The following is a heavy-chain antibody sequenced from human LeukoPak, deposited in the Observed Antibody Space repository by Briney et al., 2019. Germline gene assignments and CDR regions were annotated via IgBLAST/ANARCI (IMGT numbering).Heavy chain of an antibody. CDR3: ARGSYSDAEAVRWFDP. CDR2: LYRGGDT. V-gene: IGHV3-66*01. J-gene: IGHJ5*02. D-gene: IGHD1-26*01. CDR1: GFSVSNNY. Sequence: GGSLRLSCAASGFSVSNNYMSWVRQAPGKGLEWVAVLYRGGDTYYADSVRGRVTISRDNSKNTMYLQMNSLRAEDTAVYYGARGSYSDAEAVRWFDPWGQGTLVTVSS.